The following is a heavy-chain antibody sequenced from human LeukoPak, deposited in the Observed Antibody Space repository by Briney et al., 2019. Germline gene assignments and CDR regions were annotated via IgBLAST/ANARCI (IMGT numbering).Heavy chain of an antibody. Sequence: GGSLRLSCAASGFTFSSYAMSWVRQAPGKGLEWVSAISGSGGNTYYADSVKGRFTISRDNSKNTLYLQMNSLRAEDTAVYYCAKDPLSPEYYYYYYGMDVWGQGTTVTVSS. CDR1: GFTFSSYA. D-gene: IGHD1-14*01. J-gene: IGHJ6*02. V-gene: IGHV3-23*01. CDR3: AKDPLSPEYYYYYYGMDV. CDR2: ISGSGGNT.